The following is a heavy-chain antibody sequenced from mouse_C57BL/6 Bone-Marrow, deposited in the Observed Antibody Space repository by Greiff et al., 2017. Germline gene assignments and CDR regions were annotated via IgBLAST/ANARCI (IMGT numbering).Heavy chain of an antibody. D-gene: IGHD1-1*01. V-gene: IGHV1-54*01. CDR3: ARGYYYGSSLAWFAY. CDR2: INPGSGGT. CDR1: GYAFTNYL. Sequence: QVQLQQSGAELVRPGTSVKVSCKASGYAFTNYLIEWVKQRPGQGLEWIGVINPGSGGTNYNEKFKGKATLTADKSSSTAYMQLSSLTSEDSAVYFCARGYYYGSSLAWFAYWGQGTLVTVSA. J-gene: IGHJ3*01.